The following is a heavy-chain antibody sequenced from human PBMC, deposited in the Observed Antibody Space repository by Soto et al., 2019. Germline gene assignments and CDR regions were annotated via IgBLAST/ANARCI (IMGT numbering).Heavy chain of an antibody. J-gene: IGHJ6*02. CDR3: AKSLDLVRGVGGYYGMDV. V-gene: IGHV3-23*01. D-gene: IGHD3-10*01. Sequence: GGSLRLSCAASGFTFSSYAMSWVRQAPGKGLEWVSAISGSGGSTYYADSVKGRFTISRDNSKNTLYLQMNSLRAEDTAVYYCAKSLDLVRGVGGYYGMDVWGQGTTVTVSS. CDR1: GFTFSSYA. CDR2: ISGSGGST.